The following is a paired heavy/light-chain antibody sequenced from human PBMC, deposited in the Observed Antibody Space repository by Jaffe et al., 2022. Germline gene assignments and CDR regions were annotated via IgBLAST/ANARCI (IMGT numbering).Heavy chain of an antibody. J-gene: IGHJ4*02. CDR3: AHRGTAAAGTPHFDF. V-gene: IGHV2-5*02. D-gene: IGHD6-13*01. CDR1: GFSLNTNGMG. Sequence: QITLKESGPTLVKPTETLTLTCSFSGFSLNTNGMGVGWIRQPPGKALEWLALIYWDDDKRYSPSLKSRLTITKDTSRNHVVLTMTNMDPVDTATYYCAHRGTAAAGTPHFDFWGLGTLVTVSS. CDR2: IYWDDDK.
Light chain of an antibody. V-gene: IGKV3-20*01. J-gene: IGKJ3*01. Sequence: EIVLTQSPGTLSLSPGERATLSCRASQSVSSSYLAWYQHKPGQAPRLLIYGASRRAAGIPDRFSGGGSGTDFTLTISRLEPEDFAVYFCQQYGTSPLFTFGPGTKVEIK. CDR1: QSVSSSY. CDR3: QQYGTSPLFT. CDR2: GAS.